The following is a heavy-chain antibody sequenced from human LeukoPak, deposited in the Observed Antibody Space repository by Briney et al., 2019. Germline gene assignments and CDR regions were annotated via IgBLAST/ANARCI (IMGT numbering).Heavy chain of an antibody. V-gene: IGHV4-31*03. D-gene: IGHD4-17*01. CDR2: MYYSEST. Sequence: SETLSLTCTVSGGSISSGNYYWRWIRQQRGKGLEWIVYMYYSESTYYNPSRERRFTMTVDTSKNKFSLNLNSVTAADTAVYYCARYGDYHFYYWGQGTLVTVSS. J-gene: IGHJ4*02. CDR1: GGSISSGNYY. CDR3: ARYGDYHFYY.